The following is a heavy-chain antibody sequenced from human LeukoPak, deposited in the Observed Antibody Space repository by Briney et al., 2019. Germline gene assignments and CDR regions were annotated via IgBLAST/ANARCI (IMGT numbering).Heavy chain of an antibody. V-gene: IGHV3-49*03. J-gene: IGHJ4*02. CDR3: TRDNPWALLPGFADY. CDR1: GFTFGDYA. D-gene: IGHD1-14*01. Sequence: GGSLRLSCTASGFTFGDYAMSWFRQAPGKGLEWVGFIRSKAYGGTTEYAASVKGRFTISRDDSKSIAYLQMNSLKTEDTAVYYCTRDNPWALLPGFADYWGQGTLVTVSS. CDR2: IRSKAYGGTT.